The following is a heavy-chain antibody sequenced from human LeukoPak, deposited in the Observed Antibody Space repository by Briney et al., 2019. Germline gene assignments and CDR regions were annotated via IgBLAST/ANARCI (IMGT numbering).Heavy chain of an antibody. Sequence: SETLSLTCAVYGGSFSGYYWSWIRQPPGKGLEWIGEINHSGSTNYNPSLKSRVTISVDTSKNQFSLKLSSVTAADTAVYYCARGITTQDYWGQGTLVTVPS. CDR2: INHSGST. J-gene: IGHJ4*02. CDR1: GGSFSGYY. V-gene: IGHV4-34*01. D-gene: IGHD3-22*01. CDR3: ARGITTQDY.